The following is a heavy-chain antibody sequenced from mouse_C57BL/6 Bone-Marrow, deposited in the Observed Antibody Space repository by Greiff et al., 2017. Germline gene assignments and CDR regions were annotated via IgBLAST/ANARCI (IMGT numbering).Heavy chain of an antibody. CDR1: GYTFTDYN. Sequence: VQLQQSGPELVKPGASVKIPCKASGYTFTDYNMDWVKQSHGKSLEWIGDINPNNGGTIYNQKFKGKATLTVDKSSSTASMELRSLTSEDTAVYYCARGWLLGYWYFDVWGTGTTVNVSS. J-gene: IGHJ1*03. V-gene: IGHV1-18*01. CDR3: ARGWLLGYWYFDV. D-gene: IGHD2-3*01. CDR2: INPNNGGT.